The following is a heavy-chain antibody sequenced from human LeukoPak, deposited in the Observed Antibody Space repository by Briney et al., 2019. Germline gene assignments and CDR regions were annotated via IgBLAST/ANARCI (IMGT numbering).Heavy chain of an antibody. CDR3: ATYTHWVAGDV. D-gene: IGHD3-16*01. J-gene: IGHJ6*02. CDR1: GFTFSDSW. V-gene: IGHV3-7*01. CDR2: MNQDGSAK. Sequence: GGSLRLSCAASGFTFSDSWMSWVRQAPGKGLEWVANMNQDGSAKGYVDSVKGRFTISRDNARNSLYLQMSSLRPEDTAVYYCATYTHWVAGDVWGQGTTITVSS.